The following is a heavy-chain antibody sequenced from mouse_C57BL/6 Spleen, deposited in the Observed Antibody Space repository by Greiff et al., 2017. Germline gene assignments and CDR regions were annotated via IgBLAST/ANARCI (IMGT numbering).Heavy chain of an antibody. D-gene: IGHD2-1*01. Sequence: VHVKQSGAELVKPGASVKLSCTASGFNIKDYYMHWVKQRTEQGLEWIGRIDPEDGETKYAPKFQGKATITADTSSNTAYLQLSSLTSEDTAVYYCARSASIYYGNPYYFDYWGQGTTLTVSS. CDR1: GFNIKDYY. J-gene: IGHJ2*01. CDR2: IDPEDGET. V-gene: IGHV14-2*01. CDR3: ARSASIYYGNPYYFDY.